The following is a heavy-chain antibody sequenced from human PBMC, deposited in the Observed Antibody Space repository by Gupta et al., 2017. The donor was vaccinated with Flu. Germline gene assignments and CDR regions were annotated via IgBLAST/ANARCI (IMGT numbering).Heavy chain of an antibody. CDR3: ARVGYCSTTSCYEPFDS. V-gene: IGHV1-2*06. CDR2: FNPKSGGT. D-gene: IGHD2-2*03. Sequence: PGQGLEWMGRFNPKSGGTKYAQKLQGRVTMTGDTSVSAAYMELSSLKSDDTAIYYCARVGYCSTTSCYEPFDSWGLGTQVTVSS. J-gene: IGHJ4*02.